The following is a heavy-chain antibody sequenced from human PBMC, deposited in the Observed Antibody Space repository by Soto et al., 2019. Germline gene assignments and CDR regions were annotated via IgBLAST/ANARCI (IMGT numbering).Heavy chain of an antibody. Sequence: QVQLVQYGAEVKTPGASVKVSCKASGYRFTNYGITWVRQAPGQGLDWMGWSSDQNGKTNYAQRIQVRVTMTTDTSTFTAYMDLRSLTSDDTAAYYCSSRAVAPLGPYMPRFHRYGLDDWGPGTTVIVSS. V-gene: IGHV1-18*01. CDR3: SSRAVAPLGPYMPRFHRYGLDD. D-gene: IGHD2-2*01. CDR1: GYRFTNYG. CDR2: SSDQNGKT. J-gene: IGHJ6*02.